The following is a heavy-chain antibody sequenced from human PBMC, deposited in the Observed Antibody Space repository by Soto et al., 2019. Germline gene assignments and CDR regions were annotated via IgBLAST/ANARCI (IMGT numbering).Heavy chain of an antibody. J-gene: IGHJ6*02. CDR3: ARETGIAARLGYYYYGLDV. Sequence: QVQLVQSGAEVKKPGSSVKVSCKASGGTFSNYAIRWVRQAPGQGLEWMGGIIPNFGTTNYAQKFQGRVTITADESTRTAYMELSSLRSEDTAVYYCARETGIAARLGYYYYGLDVWGQGTTVTVSS. CDR1: GGTFSNYA. V-gene: IGHV1-69*01. D-gene: IGHD6-6*01. CDR2: IIPNFGTT.